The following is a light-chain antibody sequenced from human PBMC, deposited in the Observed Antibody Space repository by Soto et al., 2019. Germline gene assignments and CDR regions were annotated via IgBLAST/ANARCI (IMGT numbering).Light chain of an antibody. Sequence: QSALTQPASVSGSPGQSITISCTGTSTDVGDSNHVSWYQHHPGKAPKLIIYEVSYRPSGVSNRFSGSKSAYTASLTISGLQAEDEADYYCALYTTSSTWVFGGGTKLTVL. CDR1: STDVGDSNH. CDR3: ALYTTSSTWV. CDR2: EVS. J-gene: IGLJ3*02. V-gene: IGLV2-14*01.